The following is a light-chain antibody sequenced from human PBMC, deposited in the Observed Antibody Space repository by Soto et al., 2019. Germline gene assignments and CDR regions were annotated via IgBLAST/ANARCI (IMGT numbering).Light chain of an antibody. Sequence: EIVLTQSPGTLSLSPGERATLSCRASQSVSSSYLAWYQQKPGQAPRLLIYGASSRATGIPDRFSGSGSGTDFTLTISRLEPEDFAVYYWQQYGSSPPITSGQGTRLEIK. CDR1: QSVSSSY. CDR2: GAS. V-gene: IGKV3-20*01. J-gene: IGKJ5*01. CDR3: QQYGSSPPIT.